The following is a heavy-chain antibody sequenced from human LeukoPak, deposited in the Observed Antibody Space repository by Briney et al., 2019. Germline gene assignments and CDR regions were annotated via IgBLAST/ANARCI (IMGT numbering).Heavy chain of an antibody. CDR1: GGSISSYY. CDR3: ARPYYYDSRIDP. Sequence: SETLSLTCTVSGGSISSYYWSWIRQPPGKGLEWIGYIYDNGGTNYNPSLKSRVTMSVDTSKNQFSLKLSSVTAADTAVYYCARPYYYDSRIDPWGQGILVTVSS. CDR2: IYDNGGT. D-gene: IGHD3-22*01. J-gene: IGHJ5*02. V-gene: IGHV4-59*08.